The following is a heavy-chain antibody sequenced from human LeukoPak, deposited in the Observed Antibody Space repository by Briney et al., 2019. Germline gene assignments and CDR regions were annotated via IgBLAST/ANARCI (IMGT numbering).Heavy chain of an antibody. J-gene: IGHJ4*02. CDR2: IDPSDSYT. Sequence: GESLKISCKGSGYSFTSYWISWVRQMPGKGLEWMGRIDPSDSYTYYSPSFQGHVTISADKSISTAYLQWSSLKASDTAMYYCAGVVATAPSPYYFDYWGQGTLVTVSS. CDR1: GYSFTSYW. D-gene: IGHD5-12*01. CDR3: AGVVATAPSPYYFDY. V-gene: IGHV5-10-1*01.